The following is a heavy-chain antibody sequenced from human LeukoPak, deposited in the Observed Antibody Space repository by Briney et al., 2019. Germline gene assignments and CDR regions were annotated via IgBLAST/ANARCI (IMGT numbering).Heavy chain of an antibody. D-gene: IGHD2-2*01. CDR1: GYKITELS. Sequence: ASVKVSCKVSGYKITELSIHWVRQAPGKGLEWVGGFDPEDGEKFYAQNFQGRVTMTEDTSADTAYMEVSSLRSEDTAVYYCARDVRSYCSSTSCYSYYYYGMDVWGQGTTVTVSS. CDR2: FDPEDGEK. CDR3: ARDVRSYCSSTSCYSYYYYGMDV. J-gene: IGHJ6*02. V-gene: IGHV1-24*01.